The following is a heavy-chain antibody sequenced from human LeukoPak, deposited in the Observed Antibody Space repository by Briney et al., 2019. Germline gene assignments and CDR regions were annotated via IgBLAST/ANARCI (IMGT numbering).Heavy chain of an antibody. CDR3: ARVGGGFYYGSGTTPPWFDP. CDR2: IYHSGST. Sequence: SQTLSLTCAVSGGSISSGGYSWSWIRQPPGKGLEWIGYIYHSGSTYYNLSLKSRVTISVDRSKNQFSLKLSSVTAADTAVYYCARVGGGFYYGSGTTPPWFDPWGQGALVTVSS. V-gene: IGHV4-30-2*01. D-gene: IGHD3-10*01. J-gene: IGHJ5*02. CDR1: GGSISSGGYS.